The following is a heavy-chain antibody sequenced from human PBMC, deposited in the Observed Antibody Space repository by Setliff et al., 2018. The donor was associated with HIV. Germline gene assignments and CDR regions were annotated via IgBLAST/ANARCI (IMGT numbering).Heavy chain of an antibody. CDR3: ARGLGRGSGTYYNPPGY. CDR1: GAPFSGFH. CDR2: INHSGST. V-gene: IGHV4-34*01. J-gene: IGHJ4*02. D-gene: IGHD3-10*01. Sequence: SETLSLTCAVYGAPFSGFHWGWIRQPPGKGLEWIGEINHSGSTNYNPSLKSRVTMSGDTSKNQFSLNLTSVTAADTAVYFCARGLGRGSGTYYNPPGYWGRGTLVTVS.